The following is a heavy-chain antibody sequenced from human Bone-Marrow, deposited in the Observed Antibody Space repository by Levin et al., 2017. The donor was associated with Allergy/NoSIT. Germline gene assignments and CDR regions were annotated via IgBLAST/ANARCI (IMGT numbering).Heavy chain of an antibody. J-gene: IGHJ3*02. CDR2: ISPNSGGT. CDR1: GYSFTGFY. CDR3: SRRPHYYDSSGYYGSHAFDI. D-gene: IGHD3-22*01. Sequence: ASVKVSCKASGYSFTGFYLHWIRQAPRQGLEWMGWISPNSGGTNYAQKFQGRVTMSRDTSISTAYMELSRLRSYDTAVYYCSRRPHYYDSSGYYGSHAFDIWGQGTMVTVSS. V-gene: IGHV1-2*02.